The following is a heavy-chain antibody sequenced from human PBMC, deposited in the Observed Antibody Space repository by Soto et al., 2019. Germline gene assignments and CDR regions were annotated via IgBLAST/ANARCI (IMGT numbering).Heavy chain of an antibody. D-gene: IGHD5-18*01. CDR3: ARDRLSVDTAMVYYYYYGMDV. CDR1: GDSVSSNSAA. J-gene: IGHJ6*02. CDR2: TYYRFKWYN. V-gene: IGHV6-1*01. Sequence: PSQTLSLTCVISGDSVSSNSAAWNWIRQSPSRGLEWLGRTYYRFKWYNDYAVSVKSRITINPDTSKNQFSLQLNSVTPEDTAVYYCARDRLSVDTAMVYYYYYGMDVWGQGTTVTVSS.